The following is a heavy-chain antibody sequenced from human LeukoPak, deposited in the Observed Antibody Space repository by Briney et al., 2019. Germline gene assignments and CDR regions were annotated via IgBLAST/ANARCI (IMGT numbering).Heavy chain of an antibody. CDR2: IIPIFGTA. CDR1: GGTFSSYA. J-gene: IGHJ5*02. D-gene: IGHD5-18*01. Sequence: SVKVSCKASGGTFSSYAIRWVRQAPGRGLEWMGGIIPIFGTANYAQKFQGRVTITTDESTSTAYMELSSLRSEDTAVYYCAVGWIQLWLGFDPWGQGTLVTVSS. V-gene: IGHV1-69*05. CDR3: AVGWIQLWLGFDP.